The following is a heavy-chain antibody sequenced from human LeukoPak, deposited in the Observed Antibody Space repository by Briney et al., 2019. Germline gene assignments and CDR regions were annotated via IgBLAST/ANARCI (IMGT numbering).Heavy chain of an antibody. CDR2: ISGSGVST. V-gene: IGHV3-23*01. D-gene: IGHD6-13*01. Sequence: GGSLRLSCAASGFTFSSYAMSWARQAPGKGLEWVSAISGSGVSTYYPDSVEGRFTISRDNFKNTLYLQMNSLRAEDTAVFYCAKATGTSITAAGTLDFWGQGTLVTVSS. CDR3: AKATGTSITAAGTLDF. J-gene: IGHJ4*02. CDR1: GFTFSSYA.